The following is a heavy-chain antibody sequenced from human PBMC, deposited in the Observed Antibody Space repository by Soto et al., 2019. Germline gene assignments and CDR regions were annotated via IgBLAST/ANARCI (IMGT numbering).Heavy chain of an antibody. V-gene: IGHV3-7*01. CDR1: ECTFVGHW. D-gene: IGHD4-4*01. CDR3: ARRVTKRTWDYYSYMDV. J-gene: IGHJ6*03. CDR2: IKQDGSEK. Sequence: RHCYAAAECTFVGHWSSCISKAPGKGLEWVANIKQDGSEKYYVDSVKGRFTISRDNAKNSLYLQMNSLRAEDTAVYYCARRVTKRTWDYYSYMDVWGKGTTVTVSS.